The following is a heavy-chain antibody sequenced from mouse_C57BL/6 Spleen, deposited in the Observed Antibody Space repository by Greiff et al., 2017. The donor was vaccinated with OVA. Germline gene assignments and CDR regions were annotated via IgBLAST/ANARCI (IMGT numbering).Heavy chain of an antibody. V-gene: IGHV2-2*01. CDR1: GFSLTSYG. J-gene: IGHJ3*01. Sequence: VQLKESGPGLVQPSQSLSITCTVSGFSLTSYGVHWVRQSPGKGLEWLGVLWSGGSTDYHAAFISSLSISKDNSKSQVFFKMNSLQADDTAIYYCARNRDGNYAFAYWGQGTLVTVSA. CDR3: ARNRDGNYAFAY. D-gene: IGHD2-1*01. CDR2: LWSGGST.